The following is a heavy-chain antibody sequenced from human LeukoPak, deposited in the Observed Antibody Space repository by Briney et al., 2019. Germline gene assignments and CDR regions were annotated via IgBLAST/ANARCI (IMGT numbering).Heavy chain of an antibody. J-gene: IGHJ4*02. CDR1: GGSISSGSYY. CDR3: ARAQDGLVPAADYFDY. Sequence: SDTLSLTCTVSGGSISSGSYYWSWIRQPAGKGLEWIGRIYTSGSTNYNPSLKSRVTISVDTSKNQFSLKLSSVTAADTAVYYCARAQDGLVPAADYFDYWGQGTLVTVSS. CDR2: IYTSGST. V-gene: IGHV4-61*02. D-gene: IGHD2-2*01.